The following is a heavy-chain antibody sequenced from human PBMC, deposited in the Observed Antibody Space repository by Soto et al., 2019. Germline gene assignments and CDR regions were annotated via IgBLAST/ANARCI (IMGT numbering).Heavy chain of an antibody. D-gene: IGHD1-26*01. CDR3: AKDGSHHFVY. V-gene: IGHV3-30*18. CDR1: GFTFSHYA. CDR2: MSYDGSNE. Sequence: QVQLVESGGGVVQPGRSLRLSCAASGFTFSHYARHWVRQAPGKGLEWLALMSYDGSNEYYADSVKGRFTISRDNSKTTLYLQMNSLRAEDTAVYYCAKDGSHHFVYWGQGTLVTVAS. J-gene: IGHJ4*02.